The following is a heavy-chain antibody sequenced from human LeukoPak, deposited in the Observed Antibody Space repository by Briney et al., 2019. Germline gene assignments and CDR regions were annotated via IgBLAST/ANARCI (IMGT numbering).Heavy chain of an antibody. V-gene: IGHV2-5*02. J-gene: IGHJ4*02. CDR1: GFSLSTSGVG. CDR2: IYWDNDN. Sequence: SGPTLVKPTQTLTLTCIFSGFSLSTSGVGVGWIRQPPGKALECLALIYWDNDNRYSPSLKSRLTITKDTSKNQVVLIMTNMDTXXXXXXXXXXXXTXXXXPDFDXXGQGTQVTVSS. CDR3: XXXXTXXXXPDFDX.